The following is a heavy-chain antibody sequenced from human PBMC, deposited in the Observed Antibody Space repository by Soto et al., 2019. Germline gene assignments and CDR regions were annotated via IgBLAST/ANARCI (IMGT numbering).Heavy chain of an antibody. D-gene: IGHD2-2*01. CDR2: MYYSGST. CDR3: ARHIGYCSSTSCYFDY. Sequence: SETLSLTCSVSGGSISSSSYFWGWILHPPGKGLEWIGSMYYSGSTYYNPSLKSRVTISVDTSKNQFSLKLSSVTAADTAVYYCARHIGYCSSTSCYFDYWGQGTLVTVSS. V-gene: IGHV4-39*01. CDR1: GGSISSSSYF. J-gene: IGHJ4*02.